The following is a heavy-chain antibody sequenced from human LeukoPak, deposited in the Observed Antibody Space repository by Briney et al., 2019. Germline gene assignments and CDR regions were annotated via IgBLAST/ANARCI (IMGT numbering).Heavy chain of an antibody. CDR1: GNSIRSYY. Sequence: SETLSLTCTVSGNSIRSYYCSWIRPPPGKGLEWIGYIYYSGTTSYNPPLRSRVTISVDMSKNQFSLRLTSVTAAGTAVYYCARQSEGFDSWGQGTLVTVSS. J-gene: IGHJ4*02. CDR3: ARQSEGFDS. V-gene: IGHV4-59*08. CDR2: IYYSGTT.